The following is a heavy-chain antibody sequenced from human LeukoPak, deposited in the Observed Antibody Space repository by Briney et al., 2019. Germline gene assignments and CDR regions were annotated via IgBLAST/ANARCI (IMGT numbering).Heavy chain of an antibody. J-gene: IGHJ3*02. CDR1: DDSFSSHY. CDR3: ARDLVTVTKGFDI. Sequence: SETLSLTCAVSDDSFSSHYWTWIRQPPGKGLEWIGYISYIGSTNYNPSRKSRVTISIDTSKNPFSLKLSSVTAADTAVYYCARDLVTVTKGFDIWGQGTMVSVSS. D-gene: IGHD4-17*01. V-gene: IGHV4-59*11. CDR2: ISYIGST.